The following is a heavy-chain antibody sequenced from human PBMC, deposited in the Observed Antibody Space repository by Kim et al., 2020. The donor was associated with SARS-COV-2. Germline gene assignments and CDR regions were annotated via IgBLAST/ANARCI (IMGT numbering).Heavy chain of an antibody. J-gene: IGHJ4*02. V-gene: IGHV1-46*01. Sequence: ASVKVSCKASGYTFTSYYMHWVRQAPGQGLEWMGIINPSGGSTSYAQKFQGRVTMTRDTSTSTVYMELSSLRSEDTAVYYCARSVGNSGSSRPLGYWGQGTLVTVSS. CDR3: ARSVGNSGSSRPLGY. D-gene: IGHD1-26*01. CDR2: INPSGGST. CDR1: GYTFTSYY.